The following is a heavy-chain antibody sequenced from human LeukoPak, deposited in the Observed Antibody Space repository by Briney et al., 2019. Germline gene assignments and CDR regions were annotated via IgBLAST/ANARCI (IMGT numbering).Heavy chain of an antibody. CDR2: INPSGGTT. CDR1: GYTFTTYF. D-gene: IGHD3-22*01. CDR3: ARGAEYYDNSGYSKGVDY. J-gene: IGHJ4*02. Sequence: ASVKVSCKASGYTFTTYFMHWVRQAPGQGLEWMGIINPSGGTTTYTQKFQGRVTMTRDTSTSTVYMELSSLRSEDTAAYYCARGAEYYDNSGYSKGVDYWGQGTLVTVSS. V-gene: IGHV1-46*01.